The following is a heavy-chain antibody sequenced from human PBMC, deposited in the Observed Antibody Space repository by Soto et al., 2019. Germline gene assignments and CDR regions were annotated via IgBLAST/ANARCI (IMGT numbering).Heavy chain of an antibody. V-gene: IGHV4-61*01. CDR1: GGSVSSGSYY. Sequence: QVQLQESGPGLVKPSETLSLTCTVSGGSVSSGSYYWSWIRQPPGKGLEWIGYIYYSGSTNYNPPLKSRGTISVDTSKNQFALKLSSVTAADTAVYYCAREGIVGATSGYWGQGTLVTVSS. CDR2: IYYSGST. J-gene: IGHJ4*02. D-gene: IGHD1-26*01. CDR3: AREGIVGATSGY.